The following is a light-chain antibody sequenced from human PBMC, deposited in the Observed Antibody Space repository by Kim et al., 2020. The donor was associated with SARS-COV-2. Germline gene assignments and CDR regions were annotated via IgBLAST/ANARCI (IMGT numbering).Light chain of an antibody. CDR3: AIWYNNTWV. V-gene: IGLV5-39*01. CDR1: RGISVAIYN. Sequence: FTRTLRRGISVAIYNLDWYQQKPGSLPQFLLRYKSDSNKQQASGVPSRFSGSKDASTNAGLLVISGLQSQDEADYYCAIWYNNTWVFGGGTQLTVL. CDR2: YKSDSNK. J-gene: IGLJ3*02.